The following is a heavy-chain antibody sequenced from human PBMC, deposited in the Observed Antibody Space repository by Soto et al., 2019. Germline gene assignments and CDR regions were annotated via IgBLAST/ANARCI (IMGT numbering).Heavy chain of an antibody. CDR2: ISDSGDST. Sequence: EVQLLDSGVRLVQPGASLRLSCAASGFTFSSYAMSWVRQAPGKGLEWVSSISDSGDSTSYAESVRGLFTISRADSKNPIQLQMPGLRAEVTAVYSCAKSRIQRLTQGFYDPWGLGTMLTVPS. CDR1: GFTFSSYA. D-gene: IGHD5-18*01. J-gene: IGHJ5*02. CDR3: AKSRIQRLTQGFYDP. V-gene: IGHV3-23*01.